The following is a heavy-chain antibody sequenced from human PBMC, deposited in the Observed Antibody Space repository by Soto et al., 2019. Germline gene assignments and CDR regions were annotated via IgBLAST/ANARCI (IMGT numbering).Heavy chain of an antibody. CDR3: ARDKIPGLFDY. CDR2: INHSGST. CDR1: GGSFCGYY. J-gene: IGHJ4*02. V-gene: IGHV4-34*01. D-gene: IGHD2-21*01. Sequence: PSETLSLTCAVYGGSFCGYYWTWIRQPPGTGLEWIGEINHSGSTNYNPSLKSRVTISVDTSKNQFSLKLTSVTAADTAVYYCARDKIPGLFDYWGQGTLVTVSS.